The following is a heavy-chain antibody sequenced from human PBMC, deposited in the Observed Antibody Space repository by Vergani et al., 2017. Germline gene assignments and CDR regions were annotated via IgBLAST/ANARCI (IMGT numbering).Heavy chain of an antibody. CDR3: VRVYTETNGHLYFYYYMDV. J-gene: IGHJ6*03. V-gene: IGHV4-34*01. D-gene: IGHD4-11*01. Sequence: QVQLQQWGGGLLKPSETLSLTCVVNGGSFTSYHWTWIRQSPGEGLEWVGDIDHTGRPDYNPSLKSRRTMSVDKSRNQFSLTLNSVTATDTAIYFCVRVYTETNGHLYFYYYMDVWVQRTAVTVS. CDR2: IDHTGRP. CDR1: GGSFTSYH.